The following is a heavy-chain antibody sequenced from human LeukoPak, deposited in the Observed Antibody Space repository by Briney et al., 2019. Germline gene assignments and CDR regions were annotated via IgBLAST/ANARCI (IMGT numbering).Heavy chain of an antibody. Sequence: SETLPLTCTVSGGSISSYYWSWIRQPPGKGLEWIGYIYTSGSTNYNPSLKSRVTISVDTSKNQFSLKLSSVTAADTAVYYCARMPQWLAAFDYWGQGTLVTVSS. CDR1: GGSISSYY. J-gene: IGHJ4*02. CDR2: IYTSGST. D-gene: IGHD6-19*01. V-gene: IGHV4-4*09. CDR3: ARMPQWLAAFDY.